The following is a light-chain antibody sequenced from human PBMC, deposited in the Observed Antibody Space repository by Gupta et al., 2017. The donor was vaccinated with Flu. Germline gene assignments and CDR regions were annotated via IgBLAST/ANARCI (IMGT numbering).Light chain of an antibody. CDR2: QDS. CDR1: KLGDKY. Sequence: SPGQTASITCSGDKLGDKYACWYQQKPGQSPVLVIYQDSKRPSGIPERFSGSNSGNTATLTISGTQAMDEADYYCQAWDSSNWVFGGGTKLTVL. V-gene: IGLV3-1*01. CDR3: QAWDSSNWV. J-gene: IGLJ3*02.